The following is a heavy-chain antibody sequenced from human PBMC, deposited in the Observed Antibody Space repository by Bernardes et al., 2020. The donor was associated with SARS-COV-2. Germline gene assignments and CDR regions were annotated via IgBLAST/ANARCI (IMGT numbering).Heavy chain of an antibody. Sequence: ASVKVSCRVSGYTLTEFSIHWVRQAPGKGLEWMGGFDPEDGEPIYAQRFQGRVTMTEDTSADTAYMELSSLRSEDTAVYYCATGPTTMTYWYFDLWGRGTLVTVSS. CDR3: ATGPTTMTYWYFDL. CDR1: GYTLTEFS. V-gene: IGHV1-24*01. D-gene: IGHD4-17*01. J-gene: IGHJ2*01. CDR2: FDPEDGEP.